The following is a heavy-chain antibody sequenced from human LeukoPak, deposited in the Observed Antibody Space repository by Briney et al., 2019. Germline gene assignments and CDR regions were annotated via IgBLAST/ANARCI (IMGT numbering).Heavy chain of an antibody. Sequence: PVKVSCKASGGTFSSYAISWVRQAPGQGLEWMGGIIPIFGTANYAQKFQGRVTITADESTSTAYMELSSLRSGDTAVYYCARGITMVREGFDYWGQGTLVTVSS. CDR1: GGTFSSYA. CDR2: IIPIFGTA. CDR3: ARGITMVREGFDY. J-gene: IGHJ4*02. D-gene: IGHD3-10*01. V-gene: IGHV1-69*13.